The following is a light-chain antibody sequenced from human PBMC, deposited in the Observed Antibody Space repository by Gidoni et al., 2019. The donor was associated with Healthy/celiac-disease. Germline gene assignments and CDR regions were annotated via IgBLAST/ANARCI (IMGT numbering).Light chain of an antibody. CDR1: SSDVGSYNL. V-gene: IGLV2-23*01. CDR3: CSYAGSSVLV. CDR2: EGS. Sequence: QSALTQPDSVSGSPGQSLTISCTGTSSDVGSYNLVSWYQQHPGKAPKLMIYEGSKRPSGVSNRFSGSKSGNSASLTISGLQAEDEAYYYCCSYAGSSVLVFGGGTKLTVL. J-gene: IGLJ2*01.